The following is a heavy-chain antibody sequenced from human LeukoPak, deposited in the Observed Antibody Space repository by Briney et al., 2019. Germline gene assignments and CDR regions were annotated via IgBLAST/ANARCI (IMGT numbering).Heavy chain of an antibody. V-gene: IGHV3-23*01. Sequence: GGSLRLSCSASGFPFRNFAIRWVRQARGKGLEWVSSIGGGDTHYADSVKGGFTISRDDSRSTVDLQVSSLRAEDRAVYYCAKDGQSFNSKYYYFDSWGQGTLVTVSS. CDR3: AKDGQSFNSKYYYFDS. CDR2: IGGGDT. CDR1: GFPFRNFA. D-gene: IGHD2/OR15-2a*01. J-gene: IGHJ4*02.